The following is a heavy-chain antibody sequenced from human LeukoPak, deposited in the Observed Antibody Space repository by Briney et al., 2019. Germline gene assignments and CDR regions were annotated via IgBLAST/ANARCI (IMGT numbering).Heavy chain of an antibody. D-gene: IGHD1-1*01. CDR2: ISSSSSYI. V-gene: IGHV3-21*01. Sequence: PGGSLRLSCAASGLTVSSNYMSWVRQAPGEGLEWVSSISSSSSYIYYADSVKGRFTISRDNAKNSLYLQMNSLRAEDTAVYYCARESTTGTTRWLDAFDIWGQGTMVTVSS. CDR3: ARESTTGTTRWLDAFDI. J-gene: IGHJ3*02. CDR1: GLTVSSNY.